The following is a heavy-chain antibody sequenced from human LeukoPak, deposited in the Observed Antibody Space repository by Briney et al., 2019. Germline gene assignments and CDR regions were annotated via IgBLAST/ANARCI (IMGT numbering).Heavy chain of an antibody. CDR2: IIPIFGTA. V-gene: IGHV1-69*13. CDR3: ASPDPYGSGSYSFDY. J-gene: IGHJ4*02. Sequence: SVKVSCKASGGTFSSYAIGWVRQAPGQGLEWMGGIIPIFGTANYAQKFQGRVTITADESTSTAYMELSSLRSEDTAVYYCASPDPYGSGSYSFDYWGQGTQVTVSS. D-gene: IGHD3-10*01. CDR1: GGTFSSYA.